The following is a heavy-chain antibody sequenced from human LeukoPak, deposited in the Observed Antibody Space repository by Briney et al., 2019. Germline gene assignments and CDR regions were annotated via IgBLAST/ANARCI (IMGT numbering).Heavy chain of an antibody. CDR2: IRYDGSNK. CDR3: ANLNSGSYYFDY. Sequence: GGSLRLSCAASGFTFSSYGMHWVRQAPGKGLEWVAFIRYDGSNKYYADSVKGRFTISRDNSKNTLYLQMNSLRAEDTAVYYCANLNSGSYYFDYRGQGTLVTVSS. CDR1: GFTFSSYG. V-gene: IGHV3-30*02. J-gene: IGHJ4*02. D-gene: IGHD1-26*01.